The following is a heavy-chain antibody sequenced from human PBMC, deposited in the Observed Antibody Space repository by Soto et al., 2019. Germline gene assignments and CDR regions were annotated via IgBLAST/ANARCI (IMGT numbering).Heavy chain of an antibody. CDR1: GFTFSSYA. D-gene: IGHD5-18*01. CDR3: AKDSTAMVNYDYYYGMDV. V-gene: IGHV3-23*01. J-gene: IGHJ6*02. CDR2: ISGSGGRT. Sequence: PGGSLRLSCAASGFTFSSYAMSWVRKAPGKGLEWVSAISGSGGRTYYADSVKGRFTISRDNSKNTLYLQMNSLRAEDTAVYYCAKDSTAMVNYDYYYGMDVWGQGTTVTVS.